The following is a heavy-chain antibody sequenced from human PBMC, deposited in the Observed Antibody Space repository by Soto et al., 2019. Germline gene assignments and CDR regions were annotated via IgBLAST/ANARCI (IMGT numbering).Heavy chain of an antibody. CDR3: AGLGVVAAHGEFAP. Sequence: SETLSLTCAVSSGTISSSNWWTWVRQPPGKGLEWIGEINQSGSPNYNPSLRSRVTISVDKSKSQFFLKLSSVTAEDTAIYYCAGLGVVAAHGEFAPGGQGTRVTVSS. CDR2: INQSGSP. V-gene: IGHV4-4*02. D-gene: IGHD2-15*01. CDR1: SGTISSSNW. J-gene: IGHJ5*02.